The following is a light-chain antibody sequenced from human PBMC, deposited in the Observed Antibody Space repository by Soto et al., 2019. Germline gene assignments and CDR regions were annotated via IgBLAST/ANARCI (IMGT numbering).Light chain of an antibody. CDR2: VAS. CDR3: QQRSNDMYT. CDR1: QSVSGY. J-gene: IGKJ2*01. Sequence: EIVLTQSPATLSLSPGERVTLSCRASQSVSGYLAWYQQQPAQAPRLLIYVASTRATGIPARFSGSGSGTDFTLTISSLEPEDFAVYYCQQRSNDMYTVGQGTKLEIK. V-gene: IGKV3-11*01.